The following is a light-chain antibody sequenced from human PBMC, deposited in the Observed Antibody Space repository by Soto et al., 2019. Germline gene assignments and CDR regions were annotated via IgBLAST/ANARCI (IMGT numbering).Light chain of an antibody. CDR3: QQYNYWPQYT. CDR1: ESVSSN. CDR2: GAS. J-gene: IGKJ2*01. V-gene: IGKV3-15*01. Sequence: EIVMTQSPATLSVSPGERVTLSCRASESVSSNLAWYQQKPGQAPRLPIYGASTRATGIPARFSGSGSVTEFTLTISSLQSEDLAVYYCQQYNYWPQYTYAQGTTLGIK.